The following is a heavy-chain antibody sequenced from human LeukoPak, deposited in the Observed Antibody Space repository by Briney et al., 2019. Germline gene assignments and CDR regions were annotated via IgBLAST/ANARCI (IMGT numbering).Heavy chain of an antibody. CDR1: GFTFSSCA. D-gene: IGHD3-10*01. CDR2: ISGSGDYT. Sequence: GGSLRLSCAASGFTFSSCAMTWVRQAPGKGLEWVSCISGSGDYTYYADSEKGRFTISRGNSKNTVYLQMNNLSVEDTALYYCAKGAFERFGEPSDYWGQGTLVSVSS. J-gene: IGHJ4*02. CDR3: AKGAFERFGEPSDY. V-gene: IGHV3-23*01.